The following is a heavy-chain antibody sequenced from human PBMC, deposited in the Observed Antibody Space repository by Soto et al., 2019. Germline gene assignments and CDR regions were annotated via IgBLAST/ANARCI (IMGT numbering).Heavy chain of an antibody. J-gene: IGHJ4*02. D-gene: IGHD3-16*01. CDR3: VCGGNFFVY. Sequence: EVQLVEPGGGLVQPGGSLRLTCAASGFTFSTYWMNWVRQPPGKGLEWVASINHDGSERYYVDSVRGRFTTYRHNAKNSLYLQMTSRRAEVTAVYYCVCGGNFFVYWGQGTLVTVSP. CDR2: INHDGSER. V-gene: IGHV3-7*01. CDR1: GFTFSTYW.